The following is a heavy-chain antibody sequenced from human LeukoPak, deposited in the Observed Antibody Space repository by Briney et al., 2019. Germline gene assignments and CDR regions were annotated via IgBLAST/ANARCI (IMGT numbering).Heavy chain of an antibody. J-gene: IGHJ4*02. D-gene: IGHD3-3*01. CDR1: GFTFSSYA. V-gene: IGHV3-23*01. CDR3: AKGRYFWCCYGSDY. CDR2: ICGSGGST. Sequence: GGSLRLSCAASGFTFSSYAMSWVRQAPGKGLEWVSAICGSGGSTYYADSVKGRFTISRDNSKNTLYLQMNSLRAEDTAVYYCAKGRYFWCCYGSDYWGQGTLVTVSS.